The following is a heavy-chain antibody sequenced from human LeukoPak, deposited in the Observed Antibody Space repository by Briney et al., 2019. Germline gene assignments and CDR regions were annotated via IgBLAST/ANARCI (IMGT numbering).Heavy chain of an antibody. CDR3: AKDVRGNYRSFDV. D-gene: IGHD1-26*01. Sequence: GGSLRLSCAASGFTFSTYAMSWVRQAPGKGLEWVSGISGSGDNTYYADSAKGRFTISRDNSRNTVYLQMNSRRAEDTVLYYCAKDVRGNYRSFDVWGQGTMLTVSS. CDR2: ISGSGDNT. CDR1: GFTFSTYA. J-gene: IGHJ3*01. V-gene: IGHV3-23*01.